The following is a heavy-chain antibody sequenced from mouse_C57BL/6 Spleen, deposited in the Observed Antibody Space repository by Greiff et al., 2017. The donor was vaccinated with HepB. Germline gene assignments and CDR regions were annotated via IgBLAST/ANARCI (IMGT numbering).Heavy chain of an antibody. Sequence: EVQGVESGGGLVQPGGSMKLPCAASGFTFSDAWMDWVRQSPEKGLEWVAESRNKANNHATYYAESVKGRFTISRDDSKSSVYLQMNSLRSEYTGIYYCTGGYHDEVYFDVWCTGTTVSISS. CDR2: SRNKANNHAT. V-gene: IGHV6-6*01. CDR3: TGGYHDEVYFDV. J-gene: IGHJ1*03. CDR1: GFTFSDAW. D-gene: IGHD2-2*01.